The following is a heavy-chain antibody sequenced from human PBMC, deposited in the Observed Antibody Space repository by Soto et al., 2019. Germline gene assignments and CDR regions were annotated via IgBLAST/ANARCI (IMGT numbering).Heavy chain of an antibody. CDR2: ISYSGST. CDR3: TRRQGSYLDQ. D-gene: IGHD2-15*01. V-gene: IGHV4-59*01. CDR1: GGSISSFY. Sequence: QVQLQESGPGLVKPSETLSLNCTVSGGSISSFYWSWVRQTPGKGLEWIGYISYSGSTNYTPSLNSRVTISVDTSKKQFSLKLTSVTTADTAVYYCTRRQGSYLDQWGQGTLVTVSS. J-gene: IGHJ4*02.